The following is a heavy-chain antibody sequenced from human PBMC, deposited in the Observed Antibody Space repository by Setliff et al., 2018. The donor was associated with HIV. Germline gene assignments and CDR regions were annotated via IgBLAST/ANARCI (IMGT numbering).Heavy chain of an antibody. J-gene: IGHJ3*02. CDR1: GFTFSSYA. CDR2: ISYDGSNK. D-gene: IGHD3-22*01. CDR3: ARSKGHLYYDDDTGYVLRAFDI. V-gene: IGHV3-30*09. Sequence: GGSLRLSCAASGFTFSSYAMHWVRQAPGKGLEWVAVISYDGSNKYYADSVKGRLAISRDNSKNTLYLQMNSLRAEDTAVYCCARSKGHLYYDDDTGYVLRAFDIWGQGTMVTVSS.